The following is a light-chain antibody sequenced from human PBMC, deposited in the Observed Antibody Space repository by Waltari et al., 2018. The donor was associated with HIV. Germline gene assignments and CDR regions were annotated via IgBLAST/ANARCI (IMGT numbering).Light chain of an antibody. CDR3: QVWENSRDQS. Sequence: SYVLTQPPSVSVAPGETARITCGGSDIGRKHVHWYQQKSGHAPLLVIYDDRLRPSGIPARPAGSNAGNTATLTISRVEGADEADYYCQVWENSRDQSFGPGTRVTV. CDR2: DDR. J-gene: IGLJ1*01. CDR1: DIGRKH. V-gene: IGLV3-21*01.